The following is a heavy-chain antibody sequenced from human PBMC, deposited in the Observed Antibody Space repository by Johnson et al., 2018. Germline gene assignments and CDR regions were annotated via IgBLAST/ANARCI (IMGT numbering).Heavy chain of an antibody. CDR1: GFTFSSYG. CDR3: ATDMTTGTTAYFQH. J-gene: IGHJ1*01. Sequence: QVQLVQSGGGVVQPGRSLRLSCAASGFTFSSYGMHWVRQAPGKGLEWVAVISYDGSNKYYADSVKGRFTISRDNSKNTLYLQMNSLRAEDTAVYYCATDMTTGTTAYFQHWGQGTLVTFSS. V-gene: IGHV3-30*03. D-gene: IGHD4-17*01. CDR2: ISYDGSNK.